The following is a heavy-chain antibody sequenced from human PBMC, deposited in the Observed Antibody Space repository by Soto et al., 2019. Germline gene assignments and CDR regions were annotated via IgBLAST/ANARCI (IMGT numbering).Heavy chain of an antibody. D-gene: IGHD2-8*01. CDR2: IYYSGST. CDR1: GGSISSSSYY. Sequence: QLQLQESGPGLVKPSETLSLTCTVSGGSISSSSYYWGWIRQPPGKGLEWIGSIYYSGSTYYNPSLKSRVTISVDTAKNQFARKLSSVTAADTAVYYCPRLAYGVRWNWGQGTTVTVSS. J-gene: IGHJ6*02. V-gene: IGHV4-39*01. CDR3: PRLAYGVRWN.